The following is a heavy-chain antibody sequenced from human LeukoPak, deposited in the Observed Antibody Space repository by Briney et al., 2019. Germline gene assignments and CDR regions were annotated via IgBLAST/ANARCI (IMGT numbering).Heavy chain of an antibody. CDR3: ARASLRGAPVKRFDY. D-gene: IGHD3-10*01. CDR1: GGSFSGYY. CDR2: INHSGST. Sequence: SETLSLTCAVYGGSFSGYYWSWIRQPPGKGLEWIGEINHSGSTNYNPSLKSRVTISVDTSKNQFSLKLSTVTAADTAVYYCARASLRGAPVKRFDYWGQGTLVTVSS. V-gene: IGHV4-34*01. J-gene: IGHJ4*02.